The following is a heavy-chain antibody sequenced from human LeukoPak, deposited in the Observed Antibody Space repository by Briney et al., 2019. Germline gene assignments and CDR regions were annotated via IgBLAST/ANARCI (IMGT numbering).Heavy chain of an antibody. V-gene: IGHV3-30*01. CDR2: VSSHGNDG. Sequence: GGSLRLSCAVSEFTFNHFAMHWVRQAPGKGLEWVAVVSSHGNDGYYADSVKGRFTISRDNSKNTLYLQIDSLRAEDAAIYYCTRDAYNFNDFDYWGQGTLVTVSS. J-gene: IGHJ4*02. CDR1: EFTFNHFA. D-gene: IGHD5-24*01. CDR3: TRDAYNFNDFDY.